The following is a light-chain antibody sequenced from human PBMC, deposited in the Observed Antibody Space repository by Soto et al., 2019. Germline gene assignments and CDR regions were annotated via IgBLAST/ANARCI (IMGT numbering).Light chain of an antibody. J-gene: IGKJ5*01. CDR1: QSVSSY. CDR2: DAS. CDR3: QQRSNPIT. V-gene: IGKV3-11*01. Sequence: EIVLTQSPATLSLSPGERAPVSCRASQSVSSYLAWYQQKPGQAPRLLIYDASNRATGIPARFSGSGSGTDFTLTISSLEPEDFAVYYCQQRSNPITFGQGTRLEI.